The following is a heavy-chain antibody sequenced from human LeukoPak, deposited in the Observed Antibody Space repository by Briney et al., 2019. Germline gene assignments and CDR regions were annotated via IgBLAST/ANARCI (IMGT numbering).Heavy chain of an antibody. Sequence: GGSLRLSCAASGFTFSRYSMNWVRQAPGTGLKGVSSISTSSIYIYYADSVKGRFTISRDNAKKSLFLEMNSLRAEDTAVYYCARAGSSQWLVDLFDFWGQGTLVTVSS. CDR2: ISTSSIYI. CDR3: ARAGSSQWLVDLFDF. V-gene: IGHV3-21*01. CDR1: GFTFSRYS. J-gene: IGHJ4*02. D-gene: IGHD6-19*01.